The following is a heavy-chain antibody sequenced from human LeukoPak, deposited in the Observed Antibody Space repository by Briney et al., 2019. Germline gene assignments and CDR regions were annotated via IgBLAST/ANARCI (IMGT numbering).Heavy chain of an antibody. CDR1: GFNFAVVA. CDR3: ARERAGDVDY. J-gene: IGHJ4*02. CDR2: IRHREYGGTA. V-gene: IGHV3-49*03. Sequence: PGGSLRLSCATSGFNFAVVAMDWIRQAPGKGLEWVGFIRHREYGGTAEYAASVNGRFAISRDDSKSIVYLQMNDLRTEDTGVYYCARERAGDVDYWGLGTLVTVSS.